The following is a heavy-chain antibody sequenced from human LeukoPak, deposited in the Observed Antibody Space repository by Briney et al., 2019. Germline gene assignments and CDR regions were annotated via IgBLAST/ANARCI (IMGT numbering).Heavy chain of an antibody. CDR2: IIPILGIA. D-gene: IGHD3-10*01. CDR1: GGTFSSYA. V-gene: IGHV1-69*04. J-gene: IGHJ3*02. Sequence: SVKVSCKASGGTFSSYAISWVRQAPGQGLEWMGRIIPILGIANYAQKFQGRVTITADKSTSTAYMELSSLRSEDTAVYYCARDGWGSYDALDIWGQGTMVTVSS. CDR3: ARDGWGSYDALDI.